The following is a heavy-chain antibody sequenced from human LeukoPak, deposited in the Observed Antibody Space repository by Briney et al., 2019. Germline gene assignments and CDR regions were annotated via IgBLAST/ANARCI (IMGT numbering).Heavy chain of an antibody. CDR1: GDSVSSNSAA. J-gene: IGHJ4*02. CDR2: TYYRSKWYN. D-gene: IGHD5-24*01. Sequence: SQTLSLTCDISGDSVSSNSAAWNWIRQSPLRGLEWLGRTYYRSKWYNDYAVSVKSRITINPDTSKNQFSLQLNSVTPEDTAVYYCTRGAPVGSSREFDYWGQGTLVSVSS. CDR3: TRGAPVGSSREFDY. V-gene: IGHV6-1*01.